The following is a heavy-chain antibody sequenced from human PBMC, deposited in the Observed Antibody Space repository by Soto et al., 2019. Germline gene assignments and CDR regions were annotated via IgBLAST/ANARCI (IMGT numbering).Heavy chain of an antibody. Sequence: EVQLVESGGGLVQPGGSLRLSCAASGFTFSSYSMNWVRQAPGKGLEWVSYISSSSSTIYYADSVKGRFTISSDNATNSLYLQMNSLRAEDTAVYYCARAGTVLLWFGELSLPDYWGQGTLVTVSS. CDR2: ISSSSSTI. V-gene: IGHV3-48*01. J-gene: IGHJ4*02. CDR1: GFTFSSYS. D-gene: IGHD3-10*01. CDR3: ARAGTVLLWFGELSLPDY.